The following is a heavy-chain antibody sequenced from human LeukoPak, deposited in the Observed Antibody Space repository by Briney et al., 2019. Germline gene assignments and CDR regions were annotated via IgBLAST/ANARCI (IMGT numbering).Heavy chain of an antibody. J-gene: IGHJ5*02. Sequence: SETLSLTCAVSGGSISSGGYSWSWIRQPPGKGLEWIGYIYHSGSTYYNPSLKSRVTISVDTSKNQFSLKLSSVTAADTAVYYCARPRYCSSTSCGRSWFDPWGQGTLVTVSS. D-gene: IGHD2-2*01. CDR2: IYHSGST. CDR1: GGSISSGGYS. V-gene: IGHV4-30-2*01. CDR3: ARPRYCSSTSCGRSWFDP.